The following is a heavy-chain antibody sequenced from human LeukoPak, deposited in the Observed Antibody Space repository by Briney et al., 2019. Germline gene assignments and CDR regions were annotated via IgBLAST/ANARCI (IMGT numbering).Heavy chain of an antibody. CDR2: ISAYNGNT. V-gene: IGHV1-18*01. D-gene: IGHD4-11*01. Sequence: GASVKVSCKASGYTFTSYGISWVRQAPGQGLEWMGWISAYNGNTNYAQKLQGRVTMTTDTSTSTAYMELRSLRSDDTAVYYCAREPEMTTVTTNWFDPWGQGTLVTVSS. CDR3: AREPEMTTVTTNWFDP. CDR1: GYTFTSYG. J-gene: IGHJ5*02.